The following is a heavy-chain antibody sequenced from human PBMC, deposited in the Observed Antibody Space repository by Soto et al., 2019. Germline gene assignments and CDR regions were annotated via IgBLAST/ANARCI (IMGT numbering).Heavy chain of an antibody. CDR3: ARRPLVRGIIPYYFDS. D-gene: IGHD3-10*01. Sequence: PSETLSLTCTVSGGYINNSSFYWGWVRQPPGKRLEWIGSIYYSGSAYYNPSLKSRLTISVDTSKNQFSLNLSSVTAADTAVYFCARRPLVRGIIPYYFDSWGQGTLVTVSS. CDR1: GGYINNSSFY. CDR2: IYYSGSA. J-gene: IGHJ4*02. V-gene: IGHV4-39*01.